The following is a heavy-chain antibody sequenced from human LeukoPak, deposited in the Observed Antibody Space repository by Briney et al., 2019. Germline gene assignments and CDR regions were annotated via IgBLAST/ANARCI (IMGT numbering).Heavy chain of an antibody. CDR3: GRNEFGDTIFGMDV. V-gene: IGHV4-4*07. CDR1: GGSISSDY. D-gene: IGHD2-21*02. Sequence: SETLSLTCTVSGGSISSDYWSWIRQSAGRGLEWIGRISASGSTNYNPSLKSRVTMSIDTSKNQFSLKLTSVTAAGTAVYYCGRNEFGDTIFGMDVWGQGTTVTVSS. CDR2: ISASGST. J-gene: IGHJ6*02.